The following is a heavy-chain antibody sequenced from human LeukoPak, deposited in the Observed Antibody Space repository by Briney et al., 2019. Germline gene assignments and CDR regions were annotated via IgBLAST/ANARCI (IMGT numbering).Heavy chain of an antibody. D-gene: IGHD3-22*01. Sequence: GGSLRLSCAASGFTVSSNYMSWVRQAPGKGLECVSVIYSGGGTYYGDSVKGRFTISRDNSKNTLYLQMNSLRAEDTAVYYCARGLYDSSGYYYGYWGQGTLVTVSS. CDR1: GFTVSSNY. CDR2: IYSGGGT. CDR3: ARGLYDSSGYYYGY. J-gene: IGHJ4*02. V-gene: IGHV3-53*01.